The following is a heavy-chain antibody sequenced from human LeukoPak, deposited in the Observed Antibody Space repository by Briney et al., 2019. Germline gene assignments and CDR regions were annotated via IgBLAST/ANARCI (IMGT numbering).Heavy chain of an antibody. CDR1: GYTFTSYG. Sequence: ASVKVSCKASGYTFTSYGISWVRQAPGQGLEWMGGFDPEDGETIYAQKFQGRVTITRDTSASTAYMELSSLRSEDTAVYYCARGITMVRGVIRPLEYWGQGTLVTVSS. J-gene: IGHJ4*02. D-gene: IGHD3-10*01. CDR3: ARGITMVRGVIRPLEY. V-gene: IGHV1-18*01. CDR2: FDPEDGET.